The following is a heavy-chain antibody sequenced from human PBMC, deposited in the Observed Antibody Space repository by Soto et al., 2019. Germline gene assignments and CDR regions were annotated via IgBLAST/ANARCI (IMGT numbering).Heavy chain of an antibody. CDR1: GFTFSSYS. D-gene: IGHD3-3*01. J-gene: IGHJ6*03. V-gene: IGHV3-21*01. CDR2: ISSSSSYI. Sequence: GGSLRLSCAASGFTFSSYSMNWVRQAPGKGLEWVSSISSSSSYIYYADSVKGRFTISRDNAKNSLYLQMNSLRAEDTAVYYCAKRSGSNYYMDVWGKGTTVTVSS. CDR3: AKRSGSNYYMDV.